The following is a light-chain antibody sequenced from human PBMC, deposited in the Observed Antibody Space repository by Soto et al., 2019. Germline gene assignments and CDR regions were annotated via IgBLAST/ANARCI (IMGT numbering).Light chain of an antibody. Sequence: QSALTQPASMSGSPGQSITISCTGTSSDIGGYNYVSWYQQHPGKAPKLLIYDVSNWPSGVSNRFSGSKSGNTASLTISGRQAEDEADYYCSSYTSSSTLVFGGGTKLTVL. V-gene: IGLV2-14*03. J-gene: IGLJ2*01. CDR1: SSDIGGYNY. CDR3: SSYTSSSTLV. CDR2: DVS.